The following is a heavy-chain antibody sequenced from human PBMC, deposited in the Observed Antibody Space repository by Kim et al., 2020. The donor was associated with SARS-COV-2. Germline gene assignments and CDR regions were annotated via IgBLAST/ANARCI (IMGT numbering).Heavy chain of an antibody. D-gene: IGHD5-12*01. CDR3: SWFAP. Sequence: GGSLRLSCAASGFSFSDYAMSWVRQAPGKGLEWVSTASGSGAITYYSDSVKGRFTISRDNSNNTATYYCAKKMVIIVAGSRTSWFAPWGQGTLVTVSS. CDR2: ASGSGAIT. J-gene: IGHJ5*02. CDR1: GFSFSDYA. V-gene: IGHV3-23*01.